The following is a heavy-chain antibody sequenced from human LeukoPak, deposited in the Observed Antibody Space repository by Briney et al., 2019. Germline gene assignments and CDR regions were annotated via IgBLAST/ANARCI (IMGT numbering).Heavy chain of an antibody. J-gene: IGHJ6*02. CDR2: IYYSGST. CDR1: GGSISSGGYY. D-gene: IGHD3-3*01. V-gene: IGHV4-61*08. CDR3: ARGRTEENHFGVVIYYYYGVDV. Sequence: PSETLSLTCTVSGGSISSGGYYWSWIRQPPGKGLEWIGYIYYSGSTNYNPSLKSRVTISVDTSKNQFSLKLNSVTAADTAVYYCARGRTEENHFGVVIYYYYGVDVWGQGTTVTVSS.